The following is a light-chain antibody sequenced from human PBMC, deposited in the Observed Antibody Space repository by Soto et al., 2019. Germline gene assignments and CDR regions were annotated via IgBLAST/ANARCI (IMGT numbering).Light chain of an antibody. CDR2: AAS. CDR3: QKYNSVPLT. V-gene: IGKV1-27*01. CDR1: QFISNY. Sequence: DIQMTQSPSSLSASVGDRVTITCRASQFISNYLVWYQQRPGRVPKLLIYAASTLQSGVPSRFSGSGSGTHFTLTISSLQPEDAATYYCQKYNSVPLTFGGGTKVDI. J-gene: IGKJ4*01.